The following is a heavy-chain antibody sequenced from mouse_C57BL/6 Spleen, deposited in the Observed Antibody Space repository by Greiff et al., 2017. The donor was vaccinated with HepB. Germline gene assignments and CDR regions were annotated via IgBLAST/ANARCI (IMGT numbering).Heavy chain of an antibody. V-gene: IGHV5-9-1*02. CDR2: ISSGGDYI. D-gene: IGHD2-4*01. Sequence: EVKLVESGEGLVKPGGSLKLSCAASGFTFSSYAMSWVRQTPEKRLEWVAYISSGGDYIYYADTVKGRFTISSDNARNTLYLQMSSLKSEDTAMYYCTRDGGLRAWFAYWGQGTLVTVSA. J-gene: IGHJ3*01. CDR1: GFTFSSYA. CDR3: TRDGGLRAWFAY.